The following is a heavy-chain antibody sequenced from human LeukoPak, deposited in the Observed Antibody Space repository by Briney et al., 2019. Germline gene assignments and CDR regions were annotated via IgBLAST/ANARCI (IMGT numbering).Heavy chain of an antibody. J-gene: IGHJ6*03. V-gene: IGHV3-74*01. CDR1: GFTFSSYW. Sequence: GGSLRLSCAASGFTFSSYWMHWVRQAPGKGLVWVSRINSDGSSTSYADSVKGRFTISGDNAKNTLYLQMNSLRAEDTAVYYCATNWVSYYYYYMDVWGKGTTVTISS. CDR2: INSDGSST. D-gene: IGHD3-16*01. CDR3: ATNWVSYYYYYMDV.